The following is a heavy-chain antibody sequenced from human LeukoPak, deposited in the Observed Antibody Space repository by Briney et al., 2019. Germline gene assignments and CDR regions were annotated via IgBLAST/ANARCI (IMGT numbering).Heavy chain of an antibody. D-gene: IGHD4-17*01. CDR1: GFTFSSYG. V-gene: IGHV3-30*02. J-gene: IGHJ3*02. CDR2: IRYDGSNK. CDR3: AKATVTTEWAFDI. Sequence: GGSLRLSCAASGFTFSSYGMHWVRQAPGKGLEWVAFIRYDGSNKYYADSVKGRFTISRDNSKNTLYLQMNSLRAEDTAVHYCAKATVTTEWAFDIWGQGTMVTVSS.